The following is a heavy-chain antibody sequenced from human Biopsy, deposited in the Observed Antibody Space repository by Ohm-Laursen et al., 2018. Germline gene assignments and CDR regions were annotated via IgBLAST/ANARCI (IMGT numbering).Heavy chain of an antibody. Sequence: SQTLSLTCAVSGDSISNDYWSWIRQSAGQGLEWIGRIHTSGSTNHNLSLKSRVTMSVDTSKNQFSLKLRSVTAADTAVYYCARRTGKYYVYGAFDIWGRGTMVTVSS. CDR1: GDSISNDY. D-gene: IGHD3/OR15-3a*01. CDR3: ARRTGKYYVYGAFDI. CDR2: IHTSGST. V-gene: IGHV4-4*07. J-gene: IGHJ3*02.